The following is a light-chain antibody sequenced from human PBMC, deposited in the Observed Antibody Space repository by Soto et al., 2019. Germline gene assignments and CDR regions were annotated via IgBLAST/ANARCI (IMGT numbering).Light chain of an antibody. CDR3: QQYYSTPLA. V-gene: IGKV4-1*01. J-gene: IGKJ1*01. CDR1: QSVFYSSSNKNY. CDR2: WAS. Sequence: DIVMTQSPDSLAVSLGESATVNCKSSQSVFYSSSNKNYVAWYQQKPGQPPKLLIYWASTRESGVPDRFSGSGSGTDFTLTISSLQAEDVAVYYCQQYYSTPLAFXQGTKVDIK.